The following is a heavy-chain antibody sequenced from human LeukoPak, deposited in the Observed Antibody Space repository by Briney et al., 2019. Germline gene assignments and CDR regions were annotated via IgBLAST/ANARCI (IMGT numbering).Heavy chain of an antibody. V-gene: IGHV4-34*01. CDR2: INHSGST. CDR3: ARGLRGSSGWFDY. CDR1: GGSFSGYY. D-gene: IGHD6-19*01. Sequence: ASETLSLTCAVYGGSFSGYYWSWIRQPPGKGLEWIGEINHSGSTNYNPSLKSRVTISVDTSKNQFSLKLSSVTAADTAVYYCARGLRGSSGWFDYWGQGTLVTVSS. J-gene: IGHJ4*02.